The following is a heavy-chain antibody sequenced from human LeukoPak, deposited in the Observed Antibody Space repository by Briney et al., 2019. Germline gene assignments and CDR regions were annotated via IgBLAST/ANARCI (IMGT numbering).Heavy chain of an antibody. Sequence: GGSLRLPCAASGFTFSSYAMNWVRQAPGKGLEWVSYISSSGSTIYYADSVKGRFTISRDNAKNSLYLQMNSLRAEDTAVYYCAGRVKYYYGMDVWGQGTTVTVSS. D-gene: IGHD2-15*01. J-gene: IGHJ6*02. CDR3: AGRVKYYYGMDV. CDR2: ISSSGSTI. V-gene: IGHV3-48*03. CDR1: GFTFSSYA.